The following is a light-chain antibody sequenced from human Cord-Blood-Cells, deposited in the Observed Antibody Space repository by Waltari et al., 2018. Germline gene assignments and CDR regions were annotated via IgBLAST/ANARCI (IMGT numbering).Light chain of an antibody. Sequence: QSALTQPASVSGSPGQSITISCTGTSSDVGGYNYVSWYQQHPGKAPKLMIYDVSKRPSGFSNRCSGAKSGNTASLTISGLQAEDEADYYCSSYTSSSTLVFGGGTKLTVL. CDR2: DVS. CDR1: SSDVGGYNY. CDR3: SSYTSSSTLV. J-gene: IGLJ3*02. V-gene: IGLV2-14*01.